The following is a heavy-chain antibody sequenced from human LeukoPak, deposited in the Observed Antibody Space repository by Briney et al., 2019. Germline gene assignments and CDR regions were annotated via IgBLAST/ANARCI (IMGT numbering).Heavy chain of an antibody. D-gene: IGHD1-26*01. CDR2: ISLTGLT. J-gene: IGHJ4*02. CDR3: SRESGAFSPFGY. Sequence: TSETLSLTCGVSGGSISNTNWWSWVRPPPGQGLEWIGEISLTGLTHYNPSLESRVTVSLDKSKNQLSLNLTSVTAADTAVYYCSRESGAFSPFGYWGQGTLVTVLS. CDR1: GGSISNTNW. V-gene: IGHV4-4*02.